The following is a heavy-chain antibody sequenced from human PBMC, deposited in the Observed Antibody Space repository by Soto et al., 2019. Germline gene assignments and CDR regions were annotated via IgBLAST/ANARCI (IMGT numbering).Heavy chain of an antibody. J-gene: IGHJ6*03. CDR1: GFTLSGYA. Sequence: GGSLRLSCAASGFTLSGYAMDWVRQAPGKGLEYVSGISSNGVGTYYANSVQGRFTISRDNSKNTVYLQMGSLRPEDMAVYYCARRARPDFYXMDVWGKGTTVTVSS. V-gene: IGHV3-64*01. D-gene: IGHD6-6*01. CDR3: ARRARPDFYXMDV. CDR2: ISSNGVGT.